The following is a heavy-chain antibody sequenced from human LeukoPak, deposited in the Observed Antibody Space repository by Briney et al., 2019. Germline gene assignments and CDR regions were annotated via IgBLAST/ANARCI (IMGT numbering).Heavy chain of an antibody. J-gene: IGHJ4*02. CDR1: GFTFSSYW. CDR3: ARGPLTGSGYDWLFDY. CDR2: IKQDGSEK. Sequence: GSLRLSCAASGFTFSSYWMSWVRQAPGKGVEWVANIKQDGSEKYYVDSVKGRFTISRDNAKNSLYLQMNSLRAEDTAVYYCARGPLTGSGYDWLFDYWGQGTLVTVSS. V-gene: IGHV3-7*03. D-gene: IGHD5-12*01.